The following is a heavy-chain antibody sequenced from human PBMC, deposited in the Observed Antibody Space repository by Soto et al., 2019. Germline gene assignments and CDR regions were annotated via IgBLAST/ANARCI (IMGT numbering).Heavy chain of an antibody. Sequence: LRLSFAASGFTFSSYEMNWVRQAPGKGLEWVSYISSSGSSIYYADSVKGRFTIPRDNAKNSVYLQMNSLRAEDTAVYYCARDTWAGGGSLPFDYWGQGTLVTVSS. D-gene: IGHD2-15*01. V-gene: IGHV3-48*03. J-gene: IGHJ4*02. CDR1: GFTFSSYE. CDR3: ARDTWAGGGSLPFDY. CDR2: ISSSGSSI.